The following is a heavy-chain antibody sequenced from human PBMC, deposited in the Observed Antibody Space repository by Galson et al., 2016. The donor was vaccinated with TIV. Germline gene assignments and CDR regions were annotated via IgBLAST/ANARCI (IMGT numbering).Heavy chain of an antibody. CDR3: AKDRGYFEGFDH. J-gene: IGHJ4*02. V-gene: IGHV3-23*01. D-gene: IGHD6-25*01. CDR2: LSGGATNT. Sequence: SLRLSCAASGFTFSNYNMNWVRQAPGKGLEWVSALSGGATNTYYSDSVKGRFTISRDNSQNKVFLAMDSLRVDDTAVYYCAKDRGYFEGFDHWGPGTLVTVSS. CDR1: GFTFSNYN.